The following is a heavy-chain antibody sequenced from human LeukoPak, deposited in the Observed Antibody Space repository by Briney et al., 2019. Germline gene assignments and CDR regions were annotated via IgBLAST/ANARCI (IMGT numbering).Heavy chain of an antibody. CDR1: GGSFSGYY. V-gene: IGHV4-34*01. J-gene: IGHJ4*02. CDR3: ARQQTRFSGYSYGYVGFDY. CDR2: INHSGST. D-gene: IGHD5-18*01. Sequence: SETLSLTCAVYGGSFSGYYWSWIRQPPGKGLEWIGEINHSGSTNYNPSLKSRVTISVDTSKNQFSLKLSSVTAADTAVYYCARQQTRFSGYSYGYVGFDYWGQGTLVTVSS.